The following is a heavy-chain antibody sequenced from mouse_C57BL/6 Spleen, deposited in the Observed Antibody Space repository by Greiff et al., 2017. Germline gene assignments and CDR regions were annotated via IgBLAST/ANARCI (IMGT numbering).Heavy chain of an antibody. J-gene: IGHJ3*01. Sequence: QVQLKQPGAELVKPGASVKMSCKASGYTFTSYRITWVKQRPGQGLEWIGDIYPGSGSTNYNEKFKSKATLTVDTSSSTAYVQLSSLTSEDSAVYYCAREKFYNDYYEWFAYGGQGTLVTVSA. CDR3: AREKFYNDYYEWFAY. CDR2: IYPGSGST. D-gene: IGHD2-3*01. V-gene: IGHV1-55*01. CDR1: GYTFTSYR.